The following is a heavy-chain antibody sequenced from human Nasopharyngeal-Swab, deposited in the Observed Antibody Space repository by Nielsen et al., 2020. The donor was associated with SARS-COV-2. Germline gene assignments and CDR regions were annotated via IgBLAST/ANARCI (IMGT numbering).Heavy chain of an antibody. CDR2: IKTKTNNYAT. CDR1: GFPFSDST. J-gene: IGHJ5*02. D-gene: IGHD1-26*01. V-gene: IGHV3-73*01. Sequence: GGSLRLSCAASGFPFSDSTVYWVRQTSGKGLEWVGHIKTKTNNYATAYAASVNGRFTISRHDSTNTAYLQMNSLKTEDTAVYYCTGLYIGSYGIDPWGQGTLVTVSS. CDR3: TGLYIGSYGIDP.